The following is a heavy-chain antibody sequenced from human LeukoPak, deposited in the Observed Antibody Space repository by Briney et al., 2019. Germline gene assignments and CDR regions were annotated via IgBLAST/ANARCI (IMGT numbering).Heavy chain of an antibody. D-gene: IGHD4-11*01. CDR1: GFIFSHYG. V-gene: IGHV3-33*01. Sequence: PGGSLRLSCAASGFIFSHYGMHWVRHAPGKGLEWVAVIWSDGSNRFYAGSVKGRFTISRDNSQNTLFLQMNSLRAEDTAMYYCARDAQRGFDHSNSLEYWGHGTLVTVSS. CDR3: ARDAQRGFDHSNSLEY. J-gene: IGHJ4*01. CDR2: IWSDGSNR.